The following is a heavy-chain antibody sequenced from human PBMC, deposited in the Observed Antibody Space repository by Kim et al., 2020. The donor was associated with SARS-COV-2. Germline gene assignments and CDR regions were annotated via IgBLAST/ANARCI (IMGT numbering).Heavy chain of an antibody. CDR1: GFSFDDYG. Sequence: GGSLRLSCAASGFSFDDYGMSWVRQAPGKGLEWVSGITWNDDSTGYADSVKGRFTISRDNAKNSLYLQMNSLRAEDTASYYCARGYCSSSNCYLRYYYGLDVWGQGTTFTVSS. CDR3: ARGYCSSSNCYLRYYYGLDV. D-gene: IGHD2-2*01. CDR2: ITWNDDST. V-gene: IGHV3-20*04. J-gene: IGHJ6*02.